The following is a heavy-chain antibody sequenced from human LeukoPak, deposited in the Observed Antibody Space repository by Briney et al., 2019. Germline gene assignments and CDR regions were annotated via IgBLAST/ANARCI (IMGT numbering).Heavy chain of an antibody. CDR3: ARAGRIITSGIHY. Sequence: SETLSLTCTVSGYSISRGYYWALIRQPPGKGLEWIGTVYHTGSTYYNPSLDSRVTISVDTSKNEFSLNLKSVTAADTAVYYCARAGRIITSGIHYRGQGALVTVSS. CDR1: GYSISRGYY. CDR2: VYHTGST. J-gene: IGHJ4*02. V-gene: IGHV4-38-2*02. D-gene: IGHD3-10*01.